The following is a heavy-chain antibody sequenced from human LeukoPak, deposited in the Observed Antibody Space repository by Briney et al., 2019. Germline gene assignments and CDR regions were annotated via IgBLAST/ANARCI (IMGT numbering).Heavy chain of an antibody. CDR2: ISAYNGDT. Sequence: ASVKVSCKASGYTFTNFGITWVRQAPGQGLEWMGWISAYNGDTKYAQKIQGRITMTTDTSTTTAYMELRSLRSDDTAVYFCARGGAAAGIASWFDPWGQGTLVTVSS. V-gene: IGHV1-18*01. J-gene: IGHJ5*02. D-gene: IGHD6-13*01. CDR3: ARGGAAAGIASWFDP. CDR1: GYTFTNFG.